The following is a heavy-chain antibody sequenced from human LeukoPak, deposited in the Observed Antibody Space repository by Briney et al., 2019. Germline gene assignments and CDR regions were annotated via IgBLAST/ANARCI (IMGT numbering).Heavy chain of an antibody. V-gene: IGHV3-33*01. CDR1: GFTFSNYG. CDR3: ARGGLMGATDY. D-gene: IGHD1-26*01. Sequence: PGGSLRLSCAASGFTFSNYGMHWVRQAPGKGLEWVAVIWYDGSNKYYAESVKGRFTISRDNSRNTLYLQMTDLRAEDTAVYFCARGGLMGATDYWGQGTLVTVSS. CDR2: IWYDGSNK. J-gene: IGHJ4*02.